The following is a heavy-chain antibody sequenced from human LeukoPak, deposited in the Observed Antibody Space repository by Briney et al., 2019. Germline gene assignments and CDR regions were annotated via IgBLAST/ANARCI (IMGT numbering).Heavy chain of an antibody. D-gene: IGHD3-3*01. V-gene: IGHV3-33*01. J-gene: IGHJ4*02. CDR2: TWYDGSKK. CDR3: ARMSASYLDY. Sequence: GGSLRLSCAASGFAFRTHGMHWVRQAPGKGLEWVAVTWYDGSKKYYADSVKGRFTISRDNSKNTLDLQMNSLRVEDTALYYCARMSASYLDYWGQGTLVSVSS. CDR1: GFAFRTHG.